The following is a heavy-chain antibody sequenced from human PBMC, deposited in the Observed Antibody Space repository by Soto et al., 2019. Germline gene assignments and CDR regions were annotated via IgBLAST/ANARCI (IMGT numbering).Heavy chain of an antibody. V-gene: IGHV1-69*01. Sequence: QVQLVQSGAKVRKPGSAVRVSCKASGGTFNKYAMNWVRQAPGQGLEWMAGIIPIFETPRYAQQFQGRVTITVDESTTTAYMELSSLRSDDTAIYYCARSIGSGGVMGGFDYWGQGTLVTVAS. CDR1: GGTFNKYA. D-gene: IGHD3-16*01. CDR2: IIPIFETP. J-gene: IGHJ4*02. CDR3: ARSIGSGGVMGGFDY.